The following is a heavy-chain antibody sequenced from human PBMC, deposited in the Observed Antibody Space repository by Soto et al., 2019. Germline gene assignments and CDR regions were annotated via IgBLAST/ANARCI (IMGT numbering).Heavy chain of an antibody. CDR3: ASASSGWYWDLVWFDP. J-gene: IGHJ5*02. V-gene: IGHV4-34*01. D-gene: IGHD6-19*01. CDR2: INHSGST. Sequence: SETLSLTCAVYGGSFSGYYWSWIRQPPGKGLEWIGEINHSGSTNYNPSLKSRVTISVDTSKNQFSLKLSSVTAADTAVYYCASASSGWYWDLVWFDPWGQGTLVTVSS. CDR1: GGSFSGYY.